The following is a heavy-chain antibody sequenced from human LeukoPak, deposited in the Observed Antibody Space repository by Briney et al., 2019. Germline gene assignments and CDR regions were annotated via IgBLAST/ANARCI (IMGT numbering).Heavy chain of an antibody. CDR1: GFTFSSYW. Sequence: GGSLRLSCAASGFTFSSYWMHWVRQAPGKGLVWVSRISKDGSNTYYADSVKGRFTISRDNAKNTLYLQMNSLRAEDTAVYYCARDEVGVGATHDYWGQGTLVTVSS. V-gene: IGHV3-74*01. CDR2: ISKDGSNT. J-gene: IGHJ4*02. CDR3: ARDEVGVGATHDY. D-gene: IGHD1-26*01.